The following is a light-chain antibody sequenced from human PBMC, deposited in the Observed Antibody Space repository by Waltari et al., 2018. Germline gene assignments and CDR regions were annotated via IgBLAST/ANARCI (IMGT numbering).Light chain of an antibody. V-gene: IGLV1-47*01. Sequence: QSVLTQPPSASGTPGQKVTMSCSGGRSDIVNNYVSWYQQPPVTTPKLLIYRNTQRPSGVPDRISASKSGTSASLAISGLRSEDEAIYYCASWDDRLGGVLFGGGTKLTVL. CDR1: RSDIVNNY. CDR2: RNT. J-gene: IGLJ2*01. CDR3: ASWDDRLGGVL.